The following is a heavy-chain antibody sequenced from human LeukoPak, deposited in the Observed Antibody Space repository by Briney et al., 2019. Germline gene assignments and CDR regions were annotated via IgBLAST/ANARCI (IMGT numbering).Heavy chain of an antibody. V-gene: IGHV3-21*01. Sequence: GGSLRLSCVGTGFTFSTYRMNWVRQAPGKGLEWVSSISSSSSYIYYADSVKGRITISRDNAKNSLYLQMNSLRVEDTAVYYCARDRDGYNYWGQGTLVTVSS. D-gene: IGHD5-24*01. J-gene: IGHJ4*02. CDR3: ARDRDGYNY. CDR1: GFTFSTYR. CDR2: ISSSSSYI.